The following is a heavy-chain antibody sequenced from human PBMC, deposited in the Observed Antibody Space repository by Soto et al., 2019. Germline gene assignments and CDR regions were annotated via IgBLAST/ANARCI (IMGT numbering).Heavy chain of an antibody. CDR3: ARRRRGEFWSGYYNGPYFDY. V-gene: IGHV3-30-3*01. D-gene: IGHD3-3*01. CDR1: GFTFSSYA. J-gene: IGHJ4*02. Sequence: GGSLRLSCAASGFTFSSYAMHWVRQAPGKGLEWVAVISYDGSNKYYADSVKGRFTISRDNSKNTLYLQMNSLRAEDTAVYYCARRRRGEFWSGYYNGPYFDYWGQGT. CDR2: ISYDGSNK.